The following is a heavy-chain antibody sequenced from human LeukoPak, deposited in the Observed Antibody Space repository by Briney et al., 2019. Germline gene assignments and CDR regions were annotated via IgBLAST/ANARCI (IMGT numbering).Heavy chain of an antibody. D-gene: IGHD4-17*01. CDR3: AKEGGVHDYGDPDFDY. J-gene: IGHJ4*02. CDR1: GFTFDDYT. Sequence: GGSLRLSCAASGFTFDDYTMHWVRQAPGKGLEWVSLISWDGGSTYYADSAKGRFTISRDNSKNSLYLQMNSLRTEDTALYYCAKEGGVHDYGDPDFDYWGQGTLVTVSS. CDR2: ISWDGGST. V-gene: IGHV3-43*01.